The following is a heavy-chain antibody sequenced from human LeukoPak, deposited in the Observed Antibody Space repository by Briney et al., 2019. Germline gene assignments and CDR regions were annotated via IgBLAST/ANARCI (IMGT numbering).Heavy chain of an antibody. CDR3: ARVCSNTSCLLDY. CDR2: IYYSGST. Sequence: PSETLSPTCTVSGGSVSGGDYFWSWIRQPPGKGLEWIGHIYYSGSTYYNPSLKSRVTISVDTSKNQFSLKLSSVTAADTAVYYCARVCSNTSCLLDYWGQGTLVTVSS. V-gene: IGHV4-30-4*01. CDR1: GGSVSGGDYF. D-gene: IGHD2-2*01. J-gene: IGHJ4*02.